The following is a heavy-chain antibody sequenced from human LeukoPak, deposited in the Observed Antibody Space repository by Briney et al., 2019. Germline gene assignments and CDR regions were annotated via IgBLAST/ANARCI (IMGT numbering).Heavy chain of an antibody. CDR1: GDYISSYY. Sequence: PSETLSLTCSVSGDYISSYYWTWIRQSPGKGLEWIGQIYFGGTANYNPTFKSRVTMSGGTSTNRFSLRLSSVTAADTAVYYCARKGYGDGGLLDYWGQGTLVTVSS. V-gene: IGHV4-59*08. J-gene: IGHJ4*02. D-gene: IGHD4-17*01. CDR2: IYFGGTA. CDR3: ARKGYGDGGLLDY.